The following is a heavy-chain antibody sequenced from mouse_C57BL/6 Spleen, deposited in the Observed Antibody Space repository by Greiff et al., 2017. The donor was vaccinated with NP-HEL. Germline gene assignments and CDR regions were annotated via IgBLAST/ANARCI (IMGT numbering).Heavy chain of an antibody. V-gene: IGHV1-66*01. J-gene: IGHJ1*03. Sequence: VQLQQSGPELVKPGASVKISCKASGYSFTSYYIHWVKQRPGQGLEWIGWIYPGSGNTKYNEKFKGKATLTADTSSSTAYMQLSSLTSEDSAVYYCARYYYGSRTRYFDVWGTGTTVTVSS. CDR3: ARYYYGSRTRYFDV. D-gene: IGHD1-1*01. CDR2: IYPGSGNT. CDR1: GYSFTSYY.